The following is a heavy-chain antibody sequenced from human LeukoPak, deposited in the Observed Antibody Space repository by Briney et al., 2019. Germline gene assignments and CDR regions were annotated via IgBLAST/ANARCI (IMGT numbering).Heavy chain of an antibody. V-gene: IGHV3-21*01. CDR3: ARDLSFDSSGWSAHFDY. J-gene: IGHJ4*02. CDR1: GFTFDNYA. Sequence: GGSLRLSCAVSGFTFDNYAMHWVRQAPGKGLEWVSSISSSSSYIYYADSVKGRFTISRDNAKNSLYLQMNSLRAEDTAVYYCARDLSFDSSGWSAHFDYWGQGTLVTVSS. CDR2: ISSSSSYI. D-gene: IGHD6-19*01.